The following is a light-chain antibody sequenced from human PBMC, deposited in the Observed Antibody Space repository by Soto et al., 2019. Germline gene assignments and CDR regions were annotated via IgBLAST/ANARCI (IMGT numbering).Light chain of an antibody. CDR2: DVS. Sequence: LTQPASVSGSPGQSITISCTGTSSDVGGYNYVSWCQQHPGKAPKLMIYDVSNRPSGVSNRFSGSKSGNTASLTISGLQAEDEADYYCSSYTSSSTYVFGTGTKVTVL. CDR3: SSYTSSSTYV. J-gene: IGLJ1*01. CDR1: SSDVGGYNY. V-gene: IGLV2-14*01.